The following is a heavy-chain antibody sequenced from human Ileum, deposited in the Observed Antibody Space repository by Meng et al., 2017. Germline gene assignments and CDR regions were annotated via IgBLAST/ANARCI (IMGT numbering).Heavy chain of an antibody. CDR1: SGSFTNHNYY. Sequence: QLRLQDSGPGLVKPSETLSLTFSVSSGSFTNHNYYWVWIRRPPGKGLEWIGSIYYGGSTYYNPSLKSRVTISVDTSTNQFSLKLISVTAADTAVYYCARRAHYGDPPRWGQGTLVTVSS. V-gene: IGHV4-39*01. CDR3: ARRAHYGDPPR. J-gene: IGHJ4*02. CDR2: IYYGGST. D-gene: IGHD4-17*01.